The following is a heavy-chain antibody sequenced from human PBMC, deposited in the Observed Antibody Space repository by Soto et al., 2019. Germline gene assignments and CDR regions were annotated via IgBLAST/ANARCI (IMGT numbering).Heavy chain of an antibody. CDR2: IYYSGST. Sequence: SETLSLTCTVSGGSISSGGYYWSWIRQHPGKGLEWIGYIYYSGSTYYNPSLKSRVTISVDTSKNQFSLKLSSVTAADTAVYYCASSGLDYGGNSPHAFDIWGQGTMVTVSS. CDR3: ASSGLDYGGNSPHAFDI. V-gene: IGHV4-31*03. J-gene: IGHJ3*02. D-gene: IGHD4-17*01. CDR1: GGSISSGGYY.